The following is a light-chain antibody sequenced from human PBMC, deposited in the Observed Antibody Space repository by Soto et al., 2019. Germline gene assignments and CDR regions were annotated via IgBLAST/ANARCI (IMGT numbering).Light chain of an antibody. CDR3: QQYGSSPMYT. CDR1: QSVSSSY. CDR2: GAS. V-gene: IGKV3-20*01. J-gene: IGKJ2*01. Sequence: EIVLTQSPGTLSLSPGERATLSCRASQSVSSSYLAWYQQKPGQDPRLLIYGASRRATGIPDRFSGSGSGTDFTLTISRLEPEDFAVYYCQQYGSSPMYTFGQGTKLEIK.